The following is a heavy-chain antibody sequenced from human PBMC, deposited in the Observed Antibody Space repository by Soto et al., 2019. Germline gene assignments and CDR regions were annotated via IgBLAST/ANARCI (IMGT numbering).Heavy chain of an antibody. D-gene: IGHD6-13*01. J-gene: IGHJ5*02. CDR3: AKDTDPGIAAANWFDP. CDR1: GFTFSSYS. V-gene: IGHV3-21*04. CDR2: ISSSSSYI. Sequence: GGSLRLSCAASGFTFSSYSMNWVRQAPGKGLEWVSSISSSSSYIYYADSVKGRFTISRDNAKNSLYLQMNSLRAEDTAVYYCAKDTDPGIAAANWFDPWGQGTLVTVS.